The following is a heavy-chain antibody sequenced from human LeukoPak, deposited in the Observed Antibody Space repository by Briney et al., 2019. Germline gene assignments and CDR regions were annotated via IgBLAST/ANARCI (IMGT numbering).Heavy chain of an antibody. CDR1: GFTFSSYD. V-gene: IGHV3-13*05. J-gene: IGHJ4*02. D-gene: IGHD2-15*01. Sequence: GVSLRLSCAASGFTFSSYDMHWVRQATGKGLEWVSAIGTAGDPYYPGSVKGRFTISRENAKNSLYLQMNSLRAGDTAVYYCARVKGGCSGGSCNKSFDYWGQGTLVTVSS. CDR2: IGTAGDP. CDR3: ARVKGGCSGGSCNKSFDY.